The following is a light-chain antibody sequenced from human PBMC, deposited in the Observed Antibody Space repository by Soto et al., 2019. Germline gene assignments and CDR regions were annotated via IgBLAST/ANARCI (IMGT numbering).Light chain of an antibody. CDR1: QSVSSSY. J-gene: IGKJ1*01. CDR2: GAS. Sequence: EIVLTQSPGTLSLSPGERATLSCRASQSVSSSYLGWYQQKPGQAPRLVIFGASRRATGIPDRFSGSGSGADFTLTISRLEPEDLAVYYCQQYGSSPTWTFGQGTKVDIK. CDR3: QQYGSSPTWT. V-gene: IGKV3-20*01.